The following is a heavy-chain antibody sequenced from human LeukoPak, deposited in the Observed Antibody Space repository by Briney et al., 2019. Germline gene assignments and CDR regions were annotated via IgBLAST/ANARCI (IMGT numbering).Heavy chain of an antibody. Sequence: GGSLRLSCAASGFTFDDYAMHWVRQAPGKGLEWVSLISGDGGSTYYADSVKGRFTISRDNSKNSLYLQMNSLRTEDTALYYCANVDFDWLFRIDYWGQGTLVTVSS. V-gene: IGHV3-43*02. CDR3: ANVDFDWLFRIDY. D-gene: IGHD3-9*01. J-gene: IGHJ4*02. CDR1: GFTFDDYA. CDR2: ISGDGGST.